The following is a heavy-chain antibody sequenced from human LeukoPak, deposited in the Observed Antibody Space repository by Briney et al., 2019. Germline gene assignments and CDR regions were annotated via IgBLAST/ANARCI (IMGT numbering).Heavy chain of an antibody. CDR2: IWFDGNNK. CDR3: AKAARLGPSHFDY. D-gene: IGHD6-25*01. J-gene: IGHJ4*02. CDR1: GFTFTTYG. Sequence: GGSLRLSCAASGFTFTTYGMHWVHQAPGKGLEWVAVIWFDGNNKFYADSVKGRSTVSRDNSKNTLYLHMNSLRGEDTAVYYCAKAARLGPSHFDYWGRGTLVTVSS. V-gene: IGHV3-33*06.